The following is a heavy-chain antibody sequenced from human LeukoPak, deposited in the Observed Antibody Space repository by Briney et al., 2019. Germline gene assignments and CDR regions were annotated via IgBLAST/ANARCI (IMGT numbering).Heavy chain of an antibody. D-gene: IGHD3-3*01. CDR2: ISGSGGST. CDR1: GFTFSSYG. CDR3: AKEEWLLPFFDY. V-gene: IGHV3-23*01. Sequence: GASLRLSCAASGFTFSSYGMSWVRQAPAKGLEWVSAISGSGGSTYYEDSVKGRFTISRDNSKNTLYLQMNSMRAEDTAVYYCAKEEWLLPFFDYWGQGTLVTVSS. J-gene: IGHJ4*02.